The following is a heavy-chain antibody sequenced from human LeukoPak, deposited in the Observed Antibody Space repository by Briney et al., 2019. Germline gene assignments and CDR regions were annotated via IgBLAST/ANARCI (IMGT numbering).Heavy chain of an antibody. CDR1: GYTFTRYY. D-gene: IGHD3-10*01. V-gene: IGHV1-46*01. Sequence: ASVKVSCKTSGYTFTRYYMQWVRQAPGHGLEWMGIINPISGATDYAQKFQGRVAMTRDTSTSTVYMELSSLRSEDTAMYYCATTFRGGVVSPDRGRIDYWGQGTLVTVSS. CDR3: ATTFRGGVVSPDRGRIDY. CDR2: INPISGAT. J-gene: IGHJ4*02.